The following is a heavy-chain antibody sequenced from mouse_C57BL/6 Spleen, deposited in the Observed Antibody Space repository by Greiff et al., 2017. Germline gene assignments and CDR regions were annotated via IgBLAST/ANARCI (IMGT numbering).Heavy chain of an antibody. D-gene: IGHD1-1*01. Sequence: EVMLVESGGGLVKPGGSLKLSCAASGFTFSDYGMHWVRQAPEKGLEWVAYISSGSSTIYYADTVKGRFTISRDNAKNTLFLQMTSLRSEDTAMYYCAREGLLRPPNYLNYWGQGTTLTVSS. CDR1: GFTFSDYG. CDR2: ISSGSSTI. V-gene: IGHV5-17*01. J-gene: IGHJ2*01. CDR3: AREGLLRPPNYLNY.